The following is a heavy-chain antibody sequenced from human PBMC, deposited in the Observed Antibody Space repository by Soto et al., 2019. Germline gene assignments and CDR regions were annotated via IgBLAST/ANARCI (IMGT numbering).Heavy chain of an antibody. V-gene: IGHV3-23*01. J-gene: IGHJ5*02. D-gene: IGHD1-26*01. CDR1: GFTFSSYA. CDR3: AREGGSLNWFDP. Sequence: PGGSLRLSCAASGFTFSSYAMSWVRQAPGKGLEWVSAISGSSGTTYYADSVKGRFTISRDNAKNSLYLQMNSLRAEDTAVYYCAREGGSLNWFDPWGQGTLVTVSS. CDR2: ISGSSGTT.